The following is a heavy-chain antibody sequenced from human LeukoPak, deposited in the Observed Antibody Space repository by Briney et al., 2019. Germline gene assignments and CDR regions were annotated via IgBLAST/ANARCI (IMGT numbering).Heavy chain of an antibody. CDR2: ISSSSSYI. J-gene: IGHJ4*02. V-gene: IGHV3-21*01. D-gene: IGHD3-10*01. Sequence: GGSLSLSCAASGFTFSSYSMNWVRQAPGKGLEWVSSISSSSSYIYYADSVKGRFTISRDNAKNSLYLQMNSLRAEDTAVYYCARGDPLWFGELGFDYWGQGTLVTVSS. CDR3: ARGDPLWFGELGFDY. CDR1: GFTFSSYS.